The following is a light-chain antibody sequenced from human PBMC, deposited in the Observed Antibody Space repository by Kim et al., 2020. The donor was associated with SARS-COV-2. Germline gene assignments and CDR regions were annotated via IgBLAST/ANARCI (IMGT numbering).Light chain of an antibody. CDR2: DAS. J-gene: IGKJ5*01. CDR1: QGIGSA. CDR3: QQFSSYVIT. Sequence: AIQLTQSPSSLSASVGDRVNITCRASQGIGSALAWYQQKPGKSLRLLIYDASTLDSGVPSRFSGSASGTDFTLTIISLQPEDFATYYCQQFSSYVITFGQGTRLEMK. V-gene: IGKV1-13*02.